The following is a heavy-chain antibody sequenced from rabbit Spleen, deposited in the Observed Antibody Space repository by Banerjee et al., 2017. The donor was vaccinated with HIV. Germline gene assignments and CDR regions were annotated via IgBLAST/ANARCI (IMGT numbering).Heavy chain of an antibody. CDR3: ARGWGGDGHAFDP. D-gene: IGHD2-1*01. J-gene: IGHJ2*01. CDR1: GFTLSSYYM. CDR2: IDAGNSDYS. Sequence: QEQLEESAGGLVQPGGSLKLSCKASGFTLSSYYMNWVRQAPGKGLEWIAYIDAGNSDYSAYASWAKGRFTISKTSTTVTLQMTSLTVADTATYFCARGWGGDGHAFDPWGQGTLVTVS. V-gene: IGHV1S45*01.